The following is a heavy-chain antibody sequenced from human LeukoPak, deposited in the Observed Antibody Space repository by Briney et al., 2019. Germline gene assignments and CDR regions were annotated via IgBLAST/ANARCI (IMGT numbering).Heavy chain of an antibody. CDR3: ASRSIVGATSDFDY. CDR2: INPSGGST. Sequence: ASVKVSCKASGYTFTGYYMHWVRQAPGQGLEWMGIINPSGGSTSYAQKFQGRVTMTRDMSTSTVYMELSSLRSEDTAVYYCASRSIVGATSDFDYWGQGTLVTVSS. D-gene: IGHD1-26*01. V-gene: IGHV1-46*01. CDR1: GYTFTGYY. J-gene: IGHJ4*02.